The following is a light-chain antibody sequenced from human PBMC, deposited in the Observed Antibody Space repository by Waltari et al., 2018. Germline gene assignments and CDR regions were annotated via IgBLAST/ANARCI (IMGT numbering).Light chain of an antibody. J-gene: IGLJ2*01. V-gene: IGLV3-25*03. CDR1: ALPKQY. CDR2: KDT. Sequence: SYELTQPPSVSVSPGQTARITCSGDALPKQYAFWYQQKPGQAPVLGTYKDTERPSGIPYRFSGSSSGTTVTLTISGVQAEDEADYYCQSGDSTSTHVVFGGGTKLTVL. CDR3: QSGDSTSTHVV.